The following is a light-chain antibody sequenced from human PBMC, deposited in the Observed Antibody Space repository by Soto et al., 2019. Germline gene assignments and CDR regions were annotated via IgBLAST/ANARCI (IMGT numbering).Light chain of an antibody. J-gene: IGKJ1*01. Sequence: EIVLTQSPGTLSLSPGETATLSCSASVTVATNVAWYQQTPGQAPRLLIYDASARATGIPDRFSGSGFGTEFTLAISSLQPEDSATYYCLQDINYPWTFGQGTKVDIK. V-gene: IGKV3-15*01. CDR3: LQDINYPWT. CDR2: DAS. CDR1: VTVATN.